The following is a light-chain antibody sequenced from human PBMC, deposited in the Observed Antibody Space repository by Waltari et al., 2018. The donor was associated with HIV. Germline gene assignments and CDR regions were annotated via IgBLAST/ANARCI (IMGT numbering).Light chain of an antibody. CDR2: GES. CDR3: QQSVSAPT. V-gene: IGKV1-39*01. J-gene: IGKJ5*01. CDR1: QNITHY. Sequence: DIQMAQSPASLSASIGDRVTITCRASQNITHYLNWYHQRQGKAPKLLIYGESRLQGGVPSRVRGIGSGTFFTLIITSLQPEYVGTYYAQQSVSAPTCGRVTRVDIK.